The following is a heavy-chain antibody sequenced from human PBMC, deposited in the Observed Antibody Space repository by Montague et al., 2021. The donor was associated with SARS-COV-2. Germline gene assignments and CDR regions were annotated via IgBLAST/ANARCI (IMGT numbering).Heavy chain of an antibody. V-gene: IGHV4-61*09. D-gene: IGHD6-19*01. CDR2: ISTSGSS. Sequence: TLSLTCSVSGASISSANDYWTWIRQPAGKGLEWIGHISTSGSSSYNPSLKSRVTIILDTSKQQFSLELTSVTAADTAVYYCARDRRGMAMAGRAYYHHYMDVWGKGTTVTVSS. CDR1: GASISSANDY. CDR3: ARDRRGMAMAGRAYYHHYMDV. J-gene: IGHJ6*03.